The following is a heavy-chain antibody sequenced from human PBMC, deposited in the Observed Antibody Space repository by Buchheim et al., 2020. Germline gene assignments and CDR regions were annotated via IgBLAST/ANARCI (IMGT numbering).Heavy chain of an antibody. CDR2: ILYDGINK. CDR3: AKDKNYYDSAGPFDY. CDR1: GFSFGSYG. J-gene: IGHJ4*02. D-gene: IGHD3-22*01. V-gene: IGHV3-30*18. Sequence: QVVLVESGGGVVLPGKSLRLSCAASGFSFGSYGMHWVRQAPGKGPEWLGTILYDGINKYYSDSVKGRFTISRDNSKNTLFLQMNSLRPEDTAIYYCAKDKNYYDSAGPFDYWGQGTL.